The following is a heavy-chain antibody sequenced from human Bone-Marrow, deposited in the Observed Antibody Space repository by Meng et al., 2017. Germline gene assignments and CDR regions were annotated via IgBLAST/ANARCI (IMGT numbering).Heavy chain of an antibody. Sequence: GGSLRLSCAASGFTFSSYAMHWVRQAPGKGLEWVAVISYDGSNKYYADSVKGRFTISRDNSKNTLYLQMNSLRAEDTAVYYCARDSYGDYLTVGYYFDYWGQGTLVTVSS. V-gene: IGHV3-30*04. CDR3: ARDSYGDYLTVGYYFDY. CDR2: ISYDGSNK. CDR1: GFTFSSYA. J-gene: IGHJ4*02. D-gene: IGHD4-17*01.